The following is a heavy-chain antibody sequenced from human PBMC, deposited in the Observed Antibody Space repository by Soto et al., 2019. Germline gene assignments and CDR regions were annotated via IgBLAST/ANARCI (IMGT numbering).Heavy chain of an antibody. CDR2: ISAYNGNT. CDR1: GYTFTSYG. D-gene: IGHD2-15*01. Sequence: ASVKVSCKASGYTFTSYGISWVRQAPGQGLEWMGWISAYNGNTNYAQKLQGRVTMTTDTSTSTAYMELRSLRSDDTAVYYCARDPWAGYCSGGSCGWYFDYWGQGTLVTSPQ. J-gene: IGHJ4*02. CDR3: ARDPWAGYCSGGSCGWYFDY. V-gene: IGHV1-18*01.